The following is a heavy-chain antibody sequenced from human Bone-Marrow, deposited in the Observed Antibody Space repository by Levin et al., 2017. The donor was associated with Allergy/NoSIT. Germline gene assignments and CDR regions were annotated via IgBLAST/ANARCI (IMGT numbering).Heavy chain of an antibody. CDR3: ARESYDSSGYYLHFDS. D-gene: IGHD3-22*01. J-gene: IGHJ4*02. V-gene: IGHV1-18*01. Sequence: ASVKVSCEASGYTFTSYVISWVRQAPGQGPEWLGWSSAYNGKTKYAQNFQGRVTMTTDRSTSTAYLELRSLISDDTAVYYCARESYDSSGYYLHFDSWGQGTLVTVSS. CDR2: SSAYNGKT. CDR1: GYTFTSYV.